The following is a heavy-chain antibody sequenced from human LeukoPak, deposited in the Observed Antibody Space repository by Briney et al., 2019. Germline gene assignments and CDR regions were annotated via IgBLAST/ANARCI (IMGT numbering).Heavy chain of an antibody. CDR2: IYPGDSDT. V-gene: IGHV5-51*01. D-gene: IGHD3-10*01. CDR1: GNSFTSYW. J-gene: IGHJ5*02. CDR3: ARRITMVRGVTNINWFDP. Sequence: GESLEISCKGSGNSFTSYWIGWVRQMPGKGLEWMGIIYPGDSDTRYSPSFQGQVTISADKSISTAYLQWSSLKASDTAMYYCARRITMVRGVTNINWFDPWGQGTLVTVSS.